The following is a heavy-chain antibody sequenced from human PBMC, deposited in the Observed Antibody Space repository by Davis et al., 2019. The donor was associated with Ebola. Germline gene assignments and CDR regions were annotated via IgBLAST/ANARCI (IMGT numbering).Heavy chain of an antibody. D-gene: IGHD6-19*01. V-gene: IGHV4-34*01. CDR2: INHSGST. CDR3: ARGLRRRIVGSGWYFWGQNDY. Sequence: PSETLSLTCAVYGGSFSGYYWSWIRQPPGKGLEWIGEINHSGSTNYNPSLKSRVTISVDTSKNQFSLKLSSVTAADTAVYYCARGLRRRIVGSGWYFWGQNDYWGQGTLVTVSS. J-gene: IGHJ4*02. CDR1: GGSFSGYY.